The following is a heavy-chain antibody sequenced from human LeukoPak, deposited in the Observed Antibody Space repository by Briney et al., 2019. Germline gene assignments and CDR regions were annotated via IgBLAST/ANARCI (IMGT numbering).Heavy chain of an antibody. Sequence: GGSLRLSCSASGFAFSSFPMHWVRQAPGKGLEYVSVIRSNGENTDYADSVKGRFTISRDNSKNSLHLQMNSLRAEDTAVYYCARDELGVSGSGVYYYYGMDVWGQGTTVTVSS. CDR2: IRSNGENT. CDR3: ARDELGVSGSGVYYYYGMDV. V-gene: IGHV3-64*04. D-gene: IGHD3-10*01. CDR1: GFAFSSFP. J-gene: IGHJ6*02.